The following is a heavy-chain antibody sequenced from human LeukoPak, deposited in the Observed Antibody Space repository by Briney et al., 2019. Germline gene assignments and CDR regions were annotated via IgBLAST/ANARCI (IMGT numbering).Heavy chain of an antibody. V-gene: IGHV3-23*01. D-gene: IGHD3-3*01. J-gene: IGHJ4*02. Sequence: GGSLRLSCAASGFTFSSYAMSWVRQAPGKGLEWVSAISGSGGSTYYADSVKGRFTISRDNSKNTLYLQMNSLRAEDTAVYYCAKDLRTHYDFWSGYYGIDGFDYWGQGTLVTVSS. CDR3: AKDLRTHYDFWSGYYGIDGFDY. CDR2: ISGSGGST. CDR1: GFTFSSYA.